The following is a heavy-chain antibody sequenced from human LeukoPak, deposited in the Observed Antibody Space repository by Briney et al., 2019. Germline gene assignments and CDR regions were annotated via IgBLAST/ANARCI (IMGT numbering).Heavy chain of an antibody. D-gene: IGHD2-2*01. CDR1: GFTFSSYA. V-gene: IGHV3-64D*09. CDR3: VNRGGYRSSTSCPEYFQH. CDR2: ISSSGGST. Sequence: GGSLRLSCSASGFTFSSYAMHWVRQAPGKGLEYVSAISSSGGSTYYADSVKGRFTISRDNSKNTLYLQMSSLRPEDTAVYYCVNRGGYRSSTSCPEYFQHWGQGTLVTVSS. J-gene: IGHJ1*01.